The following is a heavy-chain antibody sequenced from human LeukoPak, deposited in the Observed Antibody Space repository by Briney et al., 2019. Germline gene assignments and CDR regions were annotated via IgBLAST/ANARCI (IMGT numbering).Heavy chain of an antibody. CDR1: GYSISSGYY. D-gene: IGHD5-24*01. V-gene: IGHV4-38-2*01. Sequence: PSETLSLTCAVSGYSISSGYYWGWIRQPPGKGLEWIGSIYHSGSTFYDPSLKSRVTISVDTSKNQFSLRLRSVTAADTAVYYCARHEAEMATILGSYWGQGTLVTVSS. J-gene: IGHJ4*02. CDR2: IYHSGST. CDR3: ARHEAEMATILGSY.